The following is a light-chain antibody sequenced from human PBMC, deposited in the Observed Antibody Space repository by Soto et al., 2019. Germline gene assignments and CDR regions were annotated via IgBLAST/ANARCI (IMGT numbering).Light chain of an antibody. J-gene: IGKJ1*01. CDR3: LQDYNCPRT. CDR2: AAS. CDR1: QGIRND. V-gene: IGKV1-6*01. Sequence: AIQMTQSPSSLSASVGDRVTITCRASQGIRNDLGWYQQKPGKAPKLLIYAASSLQSGVPSRFSGSGSGTDFTLSISILQPEDFATYYCLQDYNCPRTFGQGTKVEIK.